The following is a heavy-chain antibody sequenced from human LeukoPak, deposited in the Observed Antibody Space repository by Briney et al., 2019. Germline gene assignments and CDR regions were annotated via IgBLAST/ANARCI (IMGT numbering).Heavy chain of an antibody. CDR3: ATLPKSGHATFSPLDY. D-gene: IGHD2-15*01. J-gene: IGHJ4*02. V-gene: IGHV1-24*01. CDR1: GYTLTELS. CDR2: FDPEDGET. Sequence: ASVNVSCKVSGYTLTELSMHWVRQAPGKGLEWMGGFDPEDGETIYAQKFQGRVTMTEDTSTDTAYMELSSLRSEDTAVYYCATLPKSGHATFSPLDYWGQGTLVTVSS.